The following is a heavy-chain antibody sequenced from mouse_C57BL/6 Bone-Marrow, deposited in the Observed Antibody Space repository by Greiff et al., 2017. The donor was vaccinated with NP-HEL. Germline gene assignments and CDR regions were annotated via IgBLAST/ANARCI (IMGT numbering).Heavy chain of an antibody. CDR1: GFTFSDYG. Sequence: DVHLVESGGGLVKPGGSLKLSCAASGFTFSDYGMHWVRQAPEKGLEWVAYISSGSSTIYYADTVKGRFTISRDNAKNTLFLQMTSLRSEDTAMYYCARGGNYVDYAMDYWGQGTSVTVSS. D-gene: IGHD2-1*01. J-gene: IGHJ4*01. CDR2: ISSGSSTI. CDR3: ARGGNYVDYAMDY. V-gene: IGHV5-17*01.